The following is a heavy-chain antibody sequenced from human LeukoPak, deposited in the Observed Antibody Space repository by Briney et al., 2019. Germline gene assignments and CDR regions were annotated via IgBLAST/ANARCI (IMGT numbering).Heavy chain of an antibody. D-gene: IGHD1-20*01. J-gene: IGHJ4*02. Sequence: SETLSLTCTVSGGSISSYYWSWIRQPPGKGLEWIGYIYYSGSTNYNPSLKSRVTISVDTSKNQFSLKLSSVTAADTAVYYCAAGIPYNWNDGIFDYWGQGTLVTVSS. CDR1: GGSISSYY. V-gene: IGHV4-59*08. CDR3: AAGIPYNWNDGIFDY. CDR2: IYYSGST.